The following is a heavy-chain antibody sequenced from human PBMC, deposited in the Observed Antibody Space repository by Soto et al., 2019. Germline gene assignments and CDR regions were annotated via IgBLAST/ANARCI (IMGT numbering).Heavy chain of an antibody. Sequence: QVQLVQSGAEVKKPGASVKVSCKASGYTFTSYGISWVRQAXXQGLEWMGWISAYNGNTNYAQKLQGRVTMTTDTXXXXXXXXXXXXXXXXXXXXXCARXTXXXXAGYWGQGTLVTVSS. CDR2: ISAYNGNT. CDR1: GYTFTSYG. J-gene: IGHJ4*02. V-gene: IGHV1-18*01. CDR3: ARXTXXXXAGY.